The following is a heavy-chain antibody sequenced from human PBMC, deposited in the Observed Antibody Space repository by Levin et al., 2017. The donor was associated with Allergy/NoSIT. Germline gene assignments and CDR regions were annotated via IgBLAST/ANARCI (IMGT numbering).Heavy chain of an antibody. J-gene: IGHJ5*02. Sequence: GESLKISCSTSGFTFSTYWMHWVRQAPGKGLVWVPRINSDGSSTSYSESVKGRFTISRDNAKNTLFLQMNNLRAEDAAVYDCVTNYCGSCYGWFDPWGQGTLVTVSS. CDR1: GFTFSTYW. D-gene: IGHD2-2*01. CDR2: INSDGSST. CDR3: VTNYCGSCYGWFDP. V-gene: IGHV3-74*01.